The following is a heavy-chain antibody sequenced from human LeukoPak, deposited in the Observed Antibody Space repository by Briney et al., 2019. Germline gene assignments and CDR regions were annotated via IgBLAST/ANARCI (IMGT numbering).Heavy chain of an antibody. V-gene: IGHV4-34*01. CDR3: VRLRDSSGYYPPYFDY. CDR2: INHSGST. Sequence: SETLSLTCAVYGGSFSGYYWSWIRQPPGKGLEWIGEINHSGSTNYNPSLKSRVTISVDTSKNQFSLKLSSVTAADTAVYYCVRLRDSSGYYPPYFDYWGQGTLVTVSS. D-gene: IGHD3-22*01. J-gene: IGHJ4*02. CDR1: GGSFSGYY.